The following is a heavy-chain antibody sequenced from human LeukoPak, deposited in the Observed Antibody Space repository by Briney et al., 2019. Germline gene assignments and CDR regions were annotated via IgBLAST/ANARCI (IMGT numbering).Heavy chain of an antibody. V-gene: IGHV4-59*01. J-gene: IGHJ1*01. CDR2: IYYSGST. CDR1: GGSISSYY. D-gene: IGHD5-18*01. CDR3: ARAGYSYGYVEGIKYFQH. Sequence: SETLSLTCTVSGGSISSYYWSWIRQPPGKGLEWIGYIYYSGSTNYNPSLTSRVTISVDTSKNQFSLKLSSVTAADTAVYYCARAGYSYGYVEGIKYFQHWGQGTLVTVSS.